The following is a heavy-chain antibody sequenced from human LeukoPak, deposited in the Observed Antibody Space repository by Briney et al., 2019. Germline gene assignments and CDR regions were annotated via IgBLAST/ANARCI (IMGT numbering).Heavy chain of an antibody. CDR1: GDSVSSISAA. Sequence: SQTLSLTCAISGDSVSSISAAWNWIRQSPSRGLEWLGRTYYRSKWSTDYAVSVKSRITVDPDTSKNQFSLQLNSVTPEDTAVYYCARSENWAFDFWGQGTLITVSS. J-gene: IGHJ4*02. D-gene: IGHD7-27*01. CDR2: TYYRSKWST. CDR3: ARSENWAFDF. V-gene: IGHV6-1*01.